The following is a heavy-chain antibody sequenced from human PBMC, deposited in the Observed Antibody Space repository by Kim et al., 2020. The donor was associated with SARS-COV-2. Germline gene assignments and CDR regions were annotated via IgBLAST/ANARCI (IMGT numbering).Heavy chain of an antibody. D-gene: IGHD1-26*01. CDR2: TYYSGST. Sequence: SETLSLTCTVSGGSISSGGYYWSWIRQHPGKALEWIGYTYYSGSTYYNPSLKSRVTISVDTSKNQFSLKLSSVTAADTAVYYCARPFRSGSYSGAFDIWGQGTMVTVSS. J-gene: IGHJ3*02. CDR1: GGSISSGGYY. V-gene: IGHV4-31*03. CDR3: ARPFRSGSYSGAFDI.